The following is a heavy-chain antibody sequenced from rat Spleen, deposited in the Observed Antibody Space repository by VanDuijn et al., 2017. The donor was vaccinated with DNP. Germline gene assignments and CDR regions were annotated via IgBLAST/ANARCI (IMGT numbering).Heavy chain of an antibody. CDR2: ISYEGSGS. D-gene: IGHD1-11*01. J-gene: IGHJ3*01. CDR3: ATGVYGGYEDWFAN. CDR1: GFTFSDYY. Sequence: EVQLVESGGGLVQPGRSLKLSCAASGFTFSDYYMAWVRQAPKKGLEWVAYISYEGSGSYFGDSVKGRFTISRDNAQDTQYLQMDSLRPEDTATYYCATGVYGGYEDWFANWGQGTLVTVSS. V-gene: IGHV5-22*01.